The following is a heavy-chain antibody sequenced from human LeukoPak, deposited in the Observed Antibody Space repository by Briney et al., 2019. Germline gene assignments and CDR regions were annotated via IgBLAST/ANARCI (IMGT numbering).Heavy chain of an antibody. CDR3: ARLSDIVVVISSIGGFDS. V-gene: IGHV5-51*01. J-gene: IGHJ4*02. CDR1: GGSFTKFW. D-gene: IGHD2-15*01. CDR2: IYPADSDT. Sequence: GESLKISCEGSGGSFTKFWIGWVRQMPGKGLELVGIIYPADSDTRYSPSFQGQVTISADKSISTAYLQWSSLKASDTAMYYCARLSDIVVVISSIGGFDSWGQGTLITVSS.